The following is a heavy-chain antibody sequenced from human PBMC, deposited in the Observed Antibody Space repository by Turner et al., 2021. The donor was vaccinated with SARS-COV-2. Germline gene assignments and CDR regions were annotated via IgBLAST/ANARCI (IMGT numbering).Heavy chain of an antibody. CDR2: MSSSSSYI. D-gene: IGHD2-2*01. CDR3: ARDCSTTTCEA. V-gene: IGHV3-21*01. CDR1: GFTFSSYS. Sequence: EVQLVESGGGLVKPGGSLRLSCAASGFTFSSYSMNWVRQAPGKGLEWVSSMSSSSSYIYYADSVKGRFTISRDNAKNSLYLQMNSLRAEDTAVYYCARDCSTTTCEAWGQGTLVTVSS. J-gene: IGHJ5*02.